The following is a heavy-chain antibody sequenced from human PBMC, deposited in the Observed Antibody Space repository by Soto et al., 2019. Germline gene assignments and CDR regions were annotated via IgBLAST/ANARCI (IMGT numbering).Heavy chain of an antibody. Sequence: QIQLVQSGAEVKKPGASVKVSCKASGYTFTTYGIRWVRQAPGQGLEWMGWIDTYTGNTKYAQQLQDRVTMTTDTSTSTVYMELRSLRSDDTALYYCTRDPCIAARGRGLGDYWGQGTLVTVSS. V-gene: IGHV1-18*01. CDR3: TRDPCIAARGRGLGDY. J-gene: IGHJ4*02. D-gene: IGHD6-6*01. CDR2: IDTYTGNT. CDR1: GYTFTTYG.